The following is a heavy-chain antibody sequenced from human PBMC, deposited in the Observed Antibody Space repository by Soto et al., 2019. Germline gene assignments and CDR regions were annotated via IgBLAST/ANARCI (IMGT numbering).Heavy chain of an antibody. CDR3: ARRKGDYYDSSGYHYYFDY. CDR1: GYTFTDYY. V-gene: IGHV1-2*02. J-gene: IGHJ4*02. Sequence: VASVKVSCKASGYTFTDYYVHWVRQAPGQRLEWMGWIDLSSGGTNSAQKFQDRVTMTRDMSISTAYMELSRLRSDDTAVYYCARRKGDYYDSSGYHYYFDYWGQGTLVTVSS. D-gene: IGHD3-22*01. CDR2: IDLSSGGT.